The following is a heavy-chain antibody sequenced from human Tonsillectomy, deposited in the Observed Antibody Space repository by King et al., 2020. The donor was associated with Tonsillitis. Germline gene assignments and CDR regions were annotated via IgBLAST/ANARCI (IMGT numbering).Heavy chain of an antibody. CDR1: GGSFSGYY. CDR3: ARGNYDVWSGYPDYFDY. CDR2: IYHSGST. D-gene: IGHD3-3*01. V-gene: IGHV4-34*01. Sequence: VQLQQWGAGLLKPSETLSLTCAVYGGSFSGYYWSWIRQSPGKGLEWIGEIYHSGSTNYNPSLKSRVTISLDTSKNQFSLKLSSLTAADTAVYYCARGNYDVWSGYPDYFDYWGQGTLVTVSS. J-gene: IGHJ4*02.